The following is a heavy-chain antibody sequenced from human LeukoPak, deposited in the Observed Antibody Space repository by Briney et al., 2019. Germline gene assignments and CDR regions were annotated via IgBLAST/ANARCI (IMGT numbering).Heavy chain of an antibody. V-gene: IGHV3-66*01. D-gene: IGHD1-26*01. J-gene: IGHJ3*02. CDR3: ARDGRGKSDAFDI. CDR1: GFTVSRNY. CDR2: IYSGGST. Sequence: PGGSLRLSFAASGFTVSRNYMSWVRQAPGKGLEWASVIYSGGSTYYADSVKGRFTISRDNSKNTLYLQMNSLRAEDTAVYYCARDGRGKSDAFDIWGQGTMVTVSS.